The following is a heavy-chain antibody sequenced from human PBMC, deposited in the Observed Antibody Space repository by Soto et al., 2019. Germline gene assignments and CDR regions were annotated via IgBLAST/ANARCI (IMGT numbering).Heavy chain of an antibody. CDR2: ISYSGFT. Sequence: PSETLSLTCTVSGGSITSTDGYWSWIRQPPGKGLEWIGYISYSGFTLYNPSLQSRVTISVDTSKNQFSLDLNSVTAADTALYYCARVTWFAELSFDYWGQGPGVPVS. CDR3: ARVTWFAELSFDY. J-gene: IGHJ4*02. V-gene: IGHV4-30-4*01. CDR1: GGSITSTDGY. D-gene: IGHD3-10*01.